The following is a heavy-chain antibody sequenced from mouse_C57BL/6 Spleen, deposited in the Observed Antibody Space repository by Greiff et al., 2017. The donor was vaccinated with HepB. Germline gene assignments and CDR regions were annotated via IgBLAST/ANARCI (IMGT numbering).Heavy chain of an antibody. CDR1: GFTFSDYG. V-gene: IGHV5-17*01. CDR3: ARGREYYFDY. J-gene: IGHJ2*01. Sequence: EVKLMESGGGLVKPGGSLKLSCAASGFTFSDYGMHWVRQAPEKGLEWVAYISSGSSTIYYADTVKGRFTISRDNAKNTLFLQMTSLRSEDTAMYYCARGREYYFDYWGQGTTLTVSS. CDR2: ISSGSSTI.